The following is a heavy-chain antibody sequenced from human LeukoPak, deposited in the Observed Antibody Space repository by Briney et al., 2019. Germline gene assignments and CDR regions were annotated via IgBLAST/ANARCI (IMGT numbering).Heavy chain of an antibody. CDR3: ARGLGYYYGSGSYSGDY. CDR2: ISGSGGST. CDR1: GFTFSSYA. V-gene: IGHV3-23*01. J-gene: IGHJ4*02. Sequence: PGGSLRLSCAASGFTFSSYAMSWVRQAPGKGLEWVSAISGSGGSTYYADSVKGRFTISRDNSKNTLHLQMNSLRAEDTAVYYCARGLGYYYGSGSYSGDYWGQGTLVTVSS. D-gene: IGHD3-10*01.